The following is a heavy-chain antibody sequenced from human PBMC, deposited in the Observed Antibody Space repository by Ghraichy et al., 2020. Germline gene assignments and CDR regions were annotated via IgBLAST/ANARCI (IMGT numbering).Heavy chain of an antibody. V-gene: IGHV3-48*01. D-gene: IGHD6-13*01. CDR1: GFSFSDYS. Sequence: GGSLRLSCEGSGFSFSDYSMIWVRLTPRKALEWVSYITGISITIFCTDSVKGRFTISRDNAKNSLYLQMNSLRAEDTAVYYCARLPLPRRAAVGDWYFDLWRRGPLVTVSS. J-gene: IGHJ2*01. CDR3: ARLPLPRRAAVGDWYFDL. CDR2: ITGISITI.